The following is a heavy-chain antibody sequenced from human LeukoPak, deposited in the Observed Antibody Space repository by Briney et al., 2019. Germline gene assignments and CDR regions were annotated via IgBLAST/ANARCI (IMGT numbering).Heavy chain of an antibody. V-gene: IGHV3-74*01. CDR2: INGDGSST. J-gene: IGHJ4*02. CDR1: GFSFSSHW. D-gene: IGHD2-15*01. CDR3: ARDTQAARFDY. Sequence: PGGSLRLSCAASGFSFSSHWMHWVRQAPGKGLVWVSRINGDGSSTTDADSVKGRFTISRDNAKNALYLQMNSLRAEDTAVYYCARDTQAARFDYWGQGTLVTVSS.